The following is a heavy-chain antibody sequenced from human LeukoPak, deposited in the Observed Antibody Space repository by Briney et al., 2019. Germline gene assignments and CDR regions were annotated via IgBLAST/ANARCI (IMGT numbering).Heavy chain of an antibody. CDR1: GGSISSYY. Sequence: SETLSLTCTVSGGSISSYYWSWIRQPPGKGLEWIGYIYYSGSTNYNPSLKSRVTISVDTSKNQFSLKLSSVTAADTAVYYCAREDLRYYYYGMDVWGQGTTVTVSS. J-gene: IGHJ6*02. CDR2: IYYSGST. V-gene: IGHV4-59*01. CDR3: AREDLRYYYYGMDV.